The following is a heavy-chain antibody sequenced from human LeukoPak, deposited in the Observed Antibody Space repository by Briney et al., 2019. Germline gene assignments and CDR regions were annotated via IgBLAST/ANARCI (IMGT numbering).Heavy chain of an antibody. D-gene: IGHD1-1*01. V-gene: IGHV3-30*18. CDR2: ISYDGSNK. CDR1: GVTFSGYG. J-gene: IGHJ4*02. Sequence: GGSLRLSCAAAGVTFSGYGMHLVRQAPGKGLEWVAVISYDGSNKYYADSVKGRFTISRDNSKNTLYLQMNSLRAEDTAVYYCAKDQSGRIDYWGQGTLVTVSS. CDR3: AKDQSGRIDY.